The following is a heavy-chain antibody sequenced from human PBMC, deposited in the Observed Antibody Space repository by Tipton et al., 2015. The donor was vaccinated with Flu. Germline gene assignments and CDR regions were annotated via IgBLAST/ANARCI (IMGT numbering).Heavy chain of an antibody. D-gene: IGHD2-2*01. CDR3: ARDPSLGMPDYFDS. J-gene: IGHJ4*02. CDR1: GGFVSSYY. V-gene: IGHV4-59*02. Sequence: TLSLTCTVSGGFVSSYYWNWIRQPPGKGLEWIGYIYNNQYTKYNLSLKSRVTVSVDPSMSQFSLRLTSVTAADTAVYYCARDPSLGMPDYFDSWGQGILVTASS. CDR2: IYNNQYT.